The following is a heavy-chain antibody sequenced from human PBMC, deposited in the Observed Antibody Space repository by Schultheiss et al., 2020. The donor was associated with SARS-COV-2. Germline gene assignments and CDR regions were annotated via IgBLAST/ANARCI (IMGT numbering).Heavy chain of an antibody. D-gene: IGHD3-16*01. J-gene: IGHJ4*02. V-gene: IGHV3-30*18. CDR1: GFTFSSYE. Sequence: GGSLRLSCAASGFTFSSYEMNWVRQAPGKGLEWVAVISYDGSNKYYADSVKGRFTISRDNSKNTLYLQMNSLRAEDTAVYYCAKDPSVKVAAQGELDYWGQGTLVTVSS. CDR2: ISYDGSNK. CDR3: AKDPSVKVAAQGELDY.